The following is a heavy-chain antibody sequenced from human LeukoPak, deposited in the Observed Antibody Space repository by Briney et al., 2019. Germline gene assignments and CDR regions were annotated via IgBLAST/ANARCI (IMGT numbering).Heavy chain of an antibody. CDR2: IYYRGST. V-gene: IGHV4-39*01. Sequence: SETLSLTCTVSGASISSSTYFWCWIRQPPGKGLEWIGSIYYRGSTYYNPSLKSRVTISVDTSKNQFSLNLRSVTAADTAVYYCARRTTSLWFDPWGQGTLVSVSS. CDR3: ARRTTSLWFDP. J-gene: IGHJ5*02. CDR1: GASISSSTYF. D-gene: IGHD1-14*01.